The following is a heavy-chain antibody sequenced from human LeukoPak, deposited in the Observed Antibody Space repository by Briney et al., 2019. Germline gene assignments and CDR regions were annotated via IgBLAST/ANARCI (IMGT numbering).Heavy chain of an antibody. D-gene: IGHD3-3*01. Sequence: GGSLRLSCAASGFTFDDYAMHWVRQAPGKGLEWVSLISWDGGSTYYADSVKGRFTISRDNSKNSLYLQMNSLRAEDTALYYCAKMGTSGYQSDYWGQGTLVTVSS. CDR2: ISWDGGST. CDR1: GFTFDDYA. CDR3: AKMGTSGYQSDY. V-gene: IGHV3-43D*03. J-gene: IGHJ4*02.